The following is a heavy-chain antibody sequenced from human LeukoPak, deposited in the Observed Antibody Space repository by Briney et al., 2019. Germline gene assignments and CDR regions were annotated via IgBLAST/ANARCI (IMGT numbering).Heavy chain of an antibody. CDR3: ARDLGRYGGKTEFDY. CDR2: ISYDGRNK. D-gene: IGHD4-23*01. Sequence: GGSLRLSCAASGFSFSSYAMHWVRQAPGKGLGWVAVISYDGRNKYYADSVKGRFTTSRDNSKHTLFLQMNSLRAEDTAVFYCARDLGRYGGKTEFDYWGQGTLVTVSS. CDR1: GFSFSSYA. J-gene: IGHJ4*02. V-gene: IGHV3-30*04.